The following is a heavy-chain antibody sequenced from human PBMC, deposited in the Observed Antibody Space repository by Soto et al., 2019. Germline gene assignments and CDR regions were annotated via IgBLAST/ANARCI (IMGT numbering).Heavy chain of an antibody. CDR2: INPSGGST. D-gene: IGHD5-12*01. CDR1: GYTFTSYY. J-gene: IGHJ4*02. Sequence: QVQLVQSGAEVKKPGASVKVSCKASGYTFTSYYMHWVRQAPGQGLEWMGIINPSGGSTSYAQKFRGRVTMTRDTSTSTVYMELSSLRSEDKAVYYCARDPRGLRIFDYWGQGTLVTVSS. V-gene: IGHV1-46*03. CDR3: ARDPRGLRIFDY.